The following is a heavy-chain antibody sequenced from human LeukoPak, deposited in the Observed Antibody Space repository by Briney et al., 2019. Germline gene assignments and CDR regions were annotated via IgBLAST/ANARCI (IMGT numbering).Heavy chain of an antibody. D-gene: IGHD6-19*01. V-gene: IGHV3-30*03. CDR2: ISYDGSDK. J-gene: IGHJ4*02. Sequence: GGSLRLSCAASGFTLRTYDMHWVPQAPGKGLEWVAIISYDGSDKYYADSVKGRFTISRDNSKNTLYLQMNSLRAEDTAVYYCARMLGVAVAADYWGQGTLVTVSS. CDR1: GFTLRTYD. CDR3: ARMLGVAVAADY.